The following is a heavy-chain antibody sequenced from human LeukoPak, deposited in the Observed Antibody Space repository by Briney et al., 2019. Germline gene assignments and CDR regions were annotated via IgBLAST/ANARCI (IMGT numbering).Heavy chain of an antibody. J-gene: IGHJ4*02. CDR1: GGSISSGDYY. CDR2: IYYSGST. V-gene: IGHV4-30-4*01. CDR3: ARGSGYSSSWFDY. Sequence: PSQTLSLTCTVSGGSISSGDYYWSWIRQPPGKGLEWIGYIYYSGSTYYNPSLKSRVTISVDTSKNQFSLKLSSVTAADTAVYYCARGSGYSSSWFDYWGQGTLVTVSS. D-gene: IGHD6-13*01.